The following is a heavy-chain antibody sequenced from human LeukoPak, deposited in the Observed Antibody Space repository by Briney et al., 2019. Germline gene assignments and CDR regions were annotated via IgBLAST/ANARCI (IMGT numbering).Heavy chain of an antibody. V-gene: IGHV4-39*01. CDR1: GGSISSSTYY. CDR3: ARHGLYVGATPHDY. J-gene: IGHJ4*02. Sequence: SETLSLTCTVSGGSISSSTYYWGWIRQPPGEGLEWIGSIYNSGRTYYNPSLESRVTMSVDTSKNQFSLKLSYVTAPDTAVYYCARHGLYVGATPHDYWGQGTLVTVSS. D-gene: IGHD1-26*01. CDR2: IYNSGRT.